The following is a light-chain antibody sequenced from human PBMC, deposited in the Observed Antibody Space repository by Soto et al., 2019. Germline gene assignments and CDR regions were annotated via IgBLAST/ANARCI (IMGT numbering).Light chain of an antibody. CDR3: QTWGTGIRV. J-gene: IGLJ3*02. Sequence: VLTQSPSASASLGASVKLTCTMSSGHSSYAIAWHQQQPEKGPRYLMKLNSDGSHSKGDGIPDRISGSSSGAERYLTISSLQSEDEADYYCQTWGTGIRVFGGGTKLTVL. CDR1: SGHSSYA. V-gene: IGLV4-69*01. CDR2: LNSDGSH.